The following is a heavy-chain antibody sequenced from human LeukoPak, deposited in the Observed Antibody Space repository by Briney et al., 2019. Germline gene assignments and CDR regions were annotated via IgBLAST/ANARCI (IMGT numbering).Heavy chain of an antibody. Sequence: ASVKVSCKASGYTFTGYYMHWVRQAPGQGPEWMGWINPNSGGTNYAQKFQGRVTMTRDTSISTAYMELSRLRSDDTAVYYCARDLAYCSSTSCYPWGQGTLVTVSS. CDR1: GYTFTGYY. J-gene: IGHJ5*02. D-gene: IGHD2-2*01. CDR3: ARDLAYCSSTSCYP. CDR2: INPNSGGT. V-gene: IGHV1-2*02.